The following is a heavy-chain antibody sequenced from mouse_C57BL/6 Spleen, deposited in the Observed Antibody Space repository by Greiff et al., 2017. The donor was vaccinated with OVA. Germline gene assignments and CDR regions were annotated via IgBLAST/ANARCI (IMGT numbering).Heavy chain of an antibody. J-gene: IGHJ2*01. CDR1: GFSLTSYG. D-gene: IGHD3-2*02. CDR3: ARHDSSGYYFDY. V-gene: IGHV2-6-1*01. CDR2: IWSDGST. Sequence: VKLMESGPGLVAPSQSLSITCTVSGFSLTSYGVHWVSQPPGKGLEWLVVIWSDGSTTYNSALKSSQSISKDNSKSQVFLKMNSLQTDDTAMYDCARHDSSGYYFDYWGQGTTLTVSS.